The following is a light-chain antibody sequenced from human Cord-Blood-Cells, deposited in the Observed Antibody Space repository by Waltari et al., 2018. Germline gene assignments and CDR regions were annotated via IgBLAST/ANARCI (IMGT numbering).Light chain of an antibody. J-gene: IGLJ1*01. Sequence: QSVLTQPPSVSGAPGQRVTISCTGSSPNIGAGSDVHWYQQLPGTAPKLLIYGNSKRPSGVPDRFAGSKSGTSASLAITGLQAEDEADYYCQSYDSSLSGSGVFGTGTKVTVL. V-gene: IGLV1-40*01. CDR2: GNS. CDR1: SPNIGAGSD. CDR3: QSYDSSLSGSGV.